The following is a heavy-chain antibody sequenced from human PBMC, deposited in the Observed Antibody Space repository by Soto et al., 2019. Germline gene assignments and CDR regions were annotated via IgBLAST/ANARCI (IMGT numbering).Heavy chain of an antibody. V-gene: IGHV3-7*01. D-gene: IGHD6-13*01. CDR1: VFNFSTCR. J-gene: IGHJ4*02. Sequence: GGSLRLSCVVSVFNFSTCRLNWVRQAPGKGLEWVANIKQDGSEKYYVDSAKGRFTISQDNPNNSLYLQMDSLSAEDAAIYYCETSRTFDCWGQGTRLTVSS. CDR3: ETSRTFDC. CDR2: IKQDGSEK.